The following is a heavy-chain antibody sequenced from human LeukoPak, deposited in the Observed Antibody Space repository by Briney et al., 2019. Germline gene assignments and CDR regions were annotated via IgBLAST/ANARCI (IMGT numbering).Heavy chain of an antibody. J-gene: IGHJ4*02. Sequence: GGSLRLSCAASGFTFDDYTMHWVRQAPGKGLEWVAKIKKDGSEKYYVDSVKGRFTISRDNAKTSLFLQMNSLRAEDTAVYYCARDLSGVTGYTYGRGIDYWGQGTLVTVSS. D-gene: IGHD5-18*01. V-gene: IGHV3-7*01. CDR2: IKKDGSEK. CDR1: GFTFDDYT. CDR3: ARDLSGVTGYTYGRGIDY.